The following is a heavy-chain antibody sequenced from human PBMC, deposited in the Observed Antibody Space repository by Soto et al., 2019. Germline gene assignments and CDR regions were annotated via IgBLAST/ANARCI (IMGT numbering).Heavy chain of an antibody. J-gene: IGHJ5*02. V-gene: IGHV1-18*01. CDR2: ISAYNGNT. CDR3: ARHQPYYDGAGYWFDP. D-gene: IGHD3-22*01. Sequence: QVQLVQSGAEVKKPGTSVKISCKASGYTFTSYGISWVRQAPGQGLEWMGWISAYNGNTNYAQKLQGRVTMTTDTSTSTAYMELRSLRSDDTAVYYCARHQPYYDGAGYWFDPWGQGTLVTVSS. CDR1: GYTFTSYG.